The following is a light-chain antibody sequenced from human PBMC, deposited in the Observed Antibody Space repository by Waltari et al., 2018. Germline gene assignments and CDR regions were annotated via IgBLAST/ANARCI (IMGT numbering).Light chain of an antibody. Sequence: DIQLTQSSSFLSASVGDRVTTTCRASQGISSYLAWYQQKPGKAPKLLIYAASILQSGVPSRFSGSGSGTEFTLTISSLQPEDFATYYCQHLNNYPFTFGPGTKVDIK. CDR1: QGISSY. J-gene: IGKJ3*01. V-gene: IGKV1-9*01. CDR2: AAS. CDR3: QHLNNYPFT.